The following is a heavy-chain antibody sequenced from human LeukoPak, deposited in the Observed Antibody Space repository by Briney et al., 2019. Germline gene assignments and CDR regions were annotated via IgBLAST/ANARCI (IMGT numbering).Heavy chain of an antibody. CDR2: IIPIFGTA. D-gene: IGHD5-18*01. Sequence: GASVKVSCKASGGTFSSYAISWVRQAPGQGLEWMGGIIPIFGTANCAQKFQGRVTITADESTSTAYMELSSLRSEDTAVYYCATGGYSYAYFDYWGQGTLVTVSS. CDR1: GGTFSSYA. J-gene: IGHJ4*02. CDR3: ATGGYSYAYFDY. V-gene: IGHV1-69*01.